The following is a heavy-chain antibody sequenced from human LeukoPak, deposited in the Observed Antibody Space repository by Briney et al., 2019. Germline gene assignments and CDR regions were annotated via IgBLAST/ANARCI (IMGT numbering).Heavy chain of an antibody. J-gene: IGHJ5*02. D-gene: IGHD2-2*01. CDR3: ARGGELVPLDP. CDR1: GFTFSSYS. CDR2: ISSSSSYI. V-gene: IGHV3-21*01. Sequence: GGSLRLSCAASGFTFSSYSMNWVRQAPGKGLEWVSSISSSSSYIYYGDSVKGRFTISRDNAKNSLYLQMNSLRAEDTAVYYCARGGELVPLDPWGQGTLVTVSS.